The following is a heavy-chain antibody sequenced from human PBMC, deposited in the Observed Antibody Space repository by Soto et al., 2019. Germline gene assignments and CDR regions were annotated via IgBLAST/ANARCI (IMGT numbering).Heavy chain of an antibody. CDR3: ARTPTYYYGSGRLFYFDY. J-gene: IGHJ4*02. Sequence: LSLTCTVSGGSISSCGYYWSWIRQHPGKGLEWIGYIYYSGSTYYNPSLKSRVTISVDTSKNQFSLKLSSVTAADTAVYYCARTPTYYYGSGRLFYFDYWGQGTLVTVSS. V-gene: IGHV4-31*03. CDR2: IYYSGST. CDR1: GGSISSCGYY. D-gene: IGHD3-10*01.